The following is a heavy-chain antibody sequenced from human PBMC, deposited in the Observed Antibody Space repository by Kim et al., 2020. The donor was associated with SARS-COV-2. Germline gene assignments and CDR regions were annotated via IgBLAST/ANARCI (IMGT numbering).Heavy chain of an antibody. CDR3: ARDLYGWGYAFDI. Sequence: SETLSLTCAVSGGSINNHYWTWIRQPPGKGLEWIGHIHYTGTPNSNPSLKSHVTISTDTSKKHLSLKVTSVTAADTAVYYCARDLYGWGYAFDIWGQGTKVTVSS. CDR2: IHYTGTP. V-gene: IGHV4-59*11. J-gene: IGHJ3*02. D-gene: IGHD7-27*01. CDR1: GGSINNHY.